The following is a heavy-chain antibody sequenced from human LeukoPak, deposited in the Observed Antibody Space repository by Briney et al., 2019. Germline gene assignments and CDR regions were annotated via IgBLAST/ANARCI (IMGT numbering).Heavy chain of an antibody. D-gene: IGHD2-2*01. CDR3: ARFVVVPAAMRGGFDY. CDR1: GGSFSGYY. J-gene: IGHJ4*02. V-gene: IGHV4-34*01. CDR2: INHSGST. Sequence: PSETLSLTCAVYGGSFSGYYWSWIRQPPGKGLEWIGEINHSGSTNYNPSLKSRVTISVDTSKNQFSLKLSSVTAADTVVYYCARFVVVPAAMRGGFDYWGQGTLVTVSS.